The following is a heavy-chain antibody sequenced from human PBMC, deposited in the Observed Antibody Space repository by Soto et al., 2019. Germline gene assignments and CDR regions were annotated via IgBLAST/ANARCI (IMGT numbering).Heavy chain of an antibody. J-gene: IGHJ4*02. Sequence: SETLSLTCTVSSGSISSYNWNWVRQPPGKGLEWIGFINYSGSTHYNPSLKSRVTISLDTSKNQFSLKLNSVTAADTAVYYCARESYYALDYWGPGTLVTVSS. CDR3: ARESYYALDY. CDR2: INYSGST. CDR1: SGSISSYN. V-gene: IGHV4-59*01. D-gene: IGHD3-10*01.